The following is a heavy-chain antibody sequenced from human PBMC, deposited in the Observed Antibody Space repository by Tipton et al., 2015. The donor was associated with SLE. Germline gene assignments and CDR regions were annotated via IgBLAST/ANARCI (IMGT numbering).Heavy chain of an antibody. CDR1: GYSIFDGYY. CDR3: ARVRFFDY. J-gene: IGHJ4*02. CDR2: IYHSGDT. V-gene: IGHV4-38-2*02. D-gene: IGHD3-3*01. Sequence: LRLSCTVSGYSIFDGYYWGWIRQPPGKGPEWIGTIYHSGDTYYNPSLKSRGTLTVDTSKNQFSLSLNSVTAADTAVYYCARVRFFDYWGQGALVTVSS.